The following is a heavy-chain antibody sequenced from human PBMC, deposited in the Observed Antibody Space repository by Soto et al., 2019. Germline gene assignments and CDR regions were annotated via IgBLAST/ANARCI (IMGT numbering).Heavy chain of an antibody. V-gene: IGHV1-8*01. D-gene: IGHD2-15*01. Sequence: QVQLVQSGAEVKKPGASVKVSCKASGYTFTSYDIYWVRQATGQGLEWMGWMNPNSGNTGYAQKFQGRVTMNRHNSISTAYMELGSLRSEDTAVYYCARGVLDIVVVVDADAFDIWGQGTMVPVSS. CDR3: ARGVLDIVVVVDADAFDI. J-gene: IGHJ3*02. CDR1: GYTFTSYD. CDR2: MNPNSGNT.